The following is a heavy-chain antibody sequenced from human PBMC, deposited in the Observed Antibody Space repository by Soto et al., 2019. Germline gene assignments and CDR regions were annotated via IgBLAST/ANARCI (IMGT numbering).Heavy chain of an antibody. CDR2: IFSNDEK. Sequence: QVTLKESGPVLVKPTETLTLTCTVSGFSLSNARMGVSWIRQPPGKALEWLAHIFSNDEKSYSISLKSRLTIFNDISKSQVVLTMTNMDPVDTPTYYCARILGLPQGPNHWFDPWGQGTLVTVSS. D-gene: IGHD5-18*01. V-gene: IGHV2-26*01. CDR3: ARILGLPQGPNHWFDP. J-gene: IGHJ5*02. CDR1: GFSLSNARMG.